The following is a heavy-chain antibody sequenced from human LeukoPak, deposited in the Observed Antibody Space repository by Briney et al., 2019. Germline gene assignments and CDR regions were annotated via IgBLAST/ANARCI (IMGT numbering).Heavy chain of an antibody. D-gene: IGHD3-10*01. CDR1: GGSFSGYY. Sequence: PSETLSLTCDVYGGSFSGYYWNWIRQPPGKGLEWIGYIYYSGSTNYNPSLKSRVTISVDTSKNQFSLKLSSVTAADTAVYYCARSLLWHDAFDIWGQGTMVTVSS. CDR2: IYYSGST. CDR3: ARSLLWHDAFDI. J-gene: IGHJ3*02. V-gene: IGHV4-59*01.